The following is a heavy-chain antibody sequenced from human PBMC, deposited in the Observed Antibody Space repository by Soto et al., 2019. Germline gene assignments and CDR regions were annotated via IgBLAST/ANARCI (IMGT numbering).Heavy chain of an antibody. CDR2: IYSSGDT. V-gene: IGHV4-31*03. CDR1: GGSVTSGGYY. J-gene: IGHJ5*01. D-gene: IGHD7-27*01. CDR3: PRDWGPPVPHGYDS. Sequence: QVQLQESGPGLVRPSQPLSLTCTVSGGSVTSGGYYWSWIRHCPGKGLEWIGYIYSSGDTNYNPFLNTRVAMSVDTSKNQFSLQFASVTVADTAIYYCPRDWGPPVPHGYDSWGQGILVTVSS.